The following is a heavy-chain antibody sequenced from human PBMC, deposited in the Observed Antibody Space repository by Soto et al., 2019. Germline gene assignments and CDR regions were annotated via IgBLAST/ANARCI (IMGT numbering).Heavy chain of an antibody. Sequence: VQLVQSGADVKKPGSSVKVSCKAYGDTFSSYTINWVRQAPGQGLEWMGRLIPLLDLANYTQKFQGRVTITADKSTNTAYMELANLRSEDTAVYYCAGLGSGWQSEYFDTWGQGTLVTVSS. D-gene: IGHD6-19*01. V-gene: IGHV1-69*02. J-gene: IGHJ1*01. CDR1: GDTFSSYT. CDR3: AGLGSGWQSEYFDT. CDR2: LIPLLDLA.